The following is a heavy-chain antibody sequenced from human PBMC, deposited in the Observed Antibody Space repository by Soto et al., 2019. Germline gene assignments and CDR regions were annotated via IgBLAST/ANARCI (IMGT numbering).Heavy chain of an antibody. V-gene: IGHV1-18*01. CDR3: AREAVADEYQLLNFDY. Sequence: QVPLVQSGAEVKKPGASVKVSCKASGYTFTSYGISWVRQAPGQGLEWMGWISAYNGNTNYAQKLQGRVTMTTDTSTSTAYMELRSLRSDDTAVYYCAREAVADEYQLLNFDYWGQGTLVTVSS. CDR2: ISAYNGNT. J-gene: IGHJ4*02. CDR1: GYTFTSYG. D-gene: IGHD2-2*01.